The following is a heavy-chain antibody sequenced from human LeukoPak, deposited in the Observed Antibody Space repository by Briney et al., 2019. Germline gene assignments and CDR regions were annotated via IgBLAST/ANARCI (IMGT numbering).Heavy chain of an antibody. Sequence: PSETLSLTCTVSGGSISSSSYYWGWIRQPPGKGLEWIGSIYYSGSTYYNPSLKSRVTISVDTSKNQFSLKLSSVTAADTAVYYYARIRFGYCDYWGQGTLVTVSS. J-gene: IGHJ4*02. CDR2: IYYSGST. CDR3: ARIRFGYCDY. V-gene: IGHV4-39*01. CDR1: GGSISSSSYY. D-gene: IGHD3-16*01.